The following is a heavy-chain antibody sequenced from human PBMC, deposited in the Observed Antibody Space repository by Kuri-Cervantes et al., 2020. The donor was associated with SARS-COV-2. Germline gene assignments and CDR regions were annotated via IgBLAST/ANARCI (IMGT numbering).Heavy chain of an antibody. CDR2: ISWDGGST. Sequence: GESLKISCAASGFTFDDYAMHWVRQAPGKGLEWVSLISWDGGSTYYADSVKGRFTISRDNSKNSLYLQMNSLRAEDTAVYYCVRDGDHWNFDYWGQGTLVTCYS. CDR3: VRDGDHWNFDY. J-gene: IGHJ4*02. D-gene: IGHD1-1*01. V-gene: IGHV3-43D*04. CDR1: GFTFDDYA.